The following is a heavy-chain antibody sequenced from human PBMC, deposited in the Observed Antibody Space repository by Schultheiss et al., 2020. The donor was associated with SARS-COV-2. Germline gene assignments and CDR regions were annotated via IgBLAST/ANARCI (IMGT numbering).Heavy chain of an antibody. V-gene: IGHV3-23*01. CDR2: ISGSGGST. CDR3: AKGQSGDNFLFYFGS. D-gene: IGHD2-21*02. CDR1: GFTFSRYV. Sequence: GESLKISCAASGFTFSRYVMSWVRQAPGKGLEWVSVISGSGGSTYYADSVKGRFTISRDNSKNTLYLQMSSLRAEDTAIYYCAKGQSGDNFLFYFGSWGQGTPVTVSS. J-gene: IGHJ4*02.